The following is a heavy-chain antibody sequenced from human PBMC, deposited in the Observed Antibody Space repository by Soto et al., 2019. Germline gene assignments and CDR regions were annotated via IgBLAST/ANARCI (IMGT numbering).Heavy chain of an antibody. CDR2: INAGNGNT. V-gene: IGHV1-3*01. CDR3: ASLGSCNGDCPLGY. CDR1: GYTFSNYA. J-gene: IGHJ4*02. Sequence: QVHLVQSGAEVRKPGASVKVSCKASGYTFSNYAIHWVRQAPGQRPEWMGWINAGNGNTKYSQNFQGRITITRDTSANTAYRNLSSLRSEYTAVYYCASLGSCNGDCPLGYWGQGTLVTVSS. D-gene: IGHD2-15*01.